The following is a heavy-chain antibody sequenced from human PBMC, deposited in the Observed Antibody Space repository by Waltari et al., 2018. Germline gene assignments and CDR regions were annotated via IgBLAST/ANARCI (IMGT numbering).Heavy chain of an antibody. D-gene: IGHD3-22*01. J-gene: IGHJ4*02. CDR3: ATTGDYYDSSGYRDY. V-gene: IGHV1-24*01. Sequence: QVQLVQSGAEVKKPGASVKVSGKVSGYTLTELSMHWVRQAPGKGVEWMGGFDPEDGETIYAQKFQXXVTMTEDTSTDTAYMELSSLRSEDTAVYYCATTGDYYDSSGYRDYWGQGTLVTVSS. CDR1: GYTLTELS. CDR2: FDPEDGET.